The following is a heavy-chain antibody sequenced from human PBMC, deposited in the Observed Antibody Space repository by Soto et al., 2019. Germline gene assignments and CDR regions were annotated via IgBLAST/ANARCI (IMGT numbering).Heavy chain of an antibody. D-gene: IGHD6-6*01. CDR2: INPSGGSA. J-gene: IGHJ6*02. CDR1: GYTFTSYH. CDR3: ARDGIAARRYYYYGMDV. V-gene: IGHV1-46*01. Sequence: GASVKVSCKASGYTFTSYHMHWVRQAPGQGLEWMGIINPSGGSASYAQKFQGRVTMTRDTSTSTVFLELSSLTSEDTAVYYCARDGIAARRYYYYGMDVWGQGTTVTVSS.